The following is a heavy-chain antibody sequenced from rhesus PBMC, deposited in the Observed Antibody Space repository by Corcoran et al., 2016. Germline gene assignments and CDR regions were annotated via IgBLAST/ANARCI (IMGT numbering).Heavy chain of an antibody. J-gene: IGHJ4*01. V-gene: IGHV4S10*01. D-gene: IGHD2-21*01. CDR3: ARGTVLVVVAT. CDR2: IYGSSTST. Sequence: QVQLQESGPGVVKPSETLSLTCAVSGGSISDSYRWSWIRPPPGKGLAWIGYIYGSSTSTNYNPSLKSRVTISKDTSKNQCSLKLSSVTAADTAVYYCARGTVLVVVATWGQGVLVTVSS. CDR1: GGSISDSYR.